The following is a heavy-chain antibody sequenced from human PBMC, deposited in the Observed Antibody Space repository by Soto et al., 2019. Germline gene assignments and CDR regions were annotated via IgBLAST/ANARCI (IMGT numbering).Heavy chain of an antibody. CDR3: AKDRLNGYSGILSSPSAFDI. CDR1: GFTFSSYA. D-gene: IGHD1-1*01. V-gene: IGHV3-23*01. CDR2: ISGSGGST. J-gene: IGHJ3*02. Sequence: GGSLRLSCAASGFTFSSYAMSWVRQAPGKGLEWVSAISGSGGSTYYADSVKGRFTISRDNSKNTLYLQMNSLRAEDTAVYYCAKDRLNGYSGILSSPSAFDIWGQGTMVTVSS.